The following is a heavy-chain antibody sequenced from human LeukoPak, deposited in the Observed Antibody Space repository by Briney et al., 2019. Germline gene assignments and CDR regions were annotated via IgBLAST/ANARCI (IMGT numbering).Heavy chain of an antibody. D-gene: IGHD6-19*01. CDR3: IQQWLLDY. Sequence: PGRSLRLSCAASGFTFSSYGMHWVRQAPGKGLEWVAVISYDGSNKYYADSVKGRFTISRDNSKKTLYLQMNSLRAEDTAVYYCIQQWLLDYWGQGTLVTVSS. J-gene: IGHJ4*02. CDR1: GFTFSSYG. CDR2: ISYDGSNK. V-gene: IGHV3-30*03.